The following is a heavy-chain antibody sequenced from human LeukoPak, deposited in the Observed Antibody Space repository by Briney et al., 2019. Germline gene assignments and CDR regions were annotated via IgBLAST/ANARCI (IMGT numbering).Heavy chain of an antibody. J-gene: IGHJ4*02. D-gene: IGHD6-13*01. CDR3: ARDALPSYLIAAAAPYYFDY. V-gene: IGHV1-2*04. Sequence: ASVKVSFKSTGYTFTVYYLHWVRQPHAHGLELVGFININSGGTNNSQKFQGWVTMNRDTSISTAYMELSRLRSDDTAVYYCARDALPSYLIAAAAPYYFDYWGQGTLVTVSS. CDR1: GYTFTVYY. CDR2: ININSGGT.